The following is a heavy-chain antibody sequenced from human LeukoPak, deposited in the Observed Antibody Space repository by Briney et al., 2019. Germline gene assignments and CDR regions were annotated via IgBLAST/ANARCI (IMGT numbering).Heavy chain of an antibody. CDR1: GFTFSDYY. CDR2: ISSSGSTI. Sequence: GGSLRLSCAASGFTFSDYYMSWIRHAPGKGLEWVSYISSSGSTIYYADSVKGRFTISRDNAKNSLYLQMNSLRAEDTAVYYCARDSSPRTADYYYGMDVWGEGTTVTVSS. V-gene: IGHV3-11*01. J-gene: IGHJ6*04. CDR3: ARDSSPRTADYYYGMDV. D-gene: IGHD2-21*02.